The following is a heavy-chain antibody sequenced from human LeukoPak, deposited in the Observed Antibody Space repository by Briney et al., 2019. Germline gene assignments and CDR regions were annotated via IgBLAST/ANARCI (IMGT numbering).Heavy chain of an antibody. D-gene: IGHD2-15*01. CDR3: AKSKEDCCGSFDP. V-gene: IGHV3-30*04. CDR1: GFTFSSYA. Sequence: GGSLRLSCAASGFTFSSYAMHWVRQAPGKGLEWVAVISYDGSNKYYADSVKGRFTISRDNSKNTLYLQMNSLRAEDTALYYCAKSKEDCCGSFDPWGQGTLVTVSS. J-gene: IGHJ5*02. CDR2: ISYDGSNK.